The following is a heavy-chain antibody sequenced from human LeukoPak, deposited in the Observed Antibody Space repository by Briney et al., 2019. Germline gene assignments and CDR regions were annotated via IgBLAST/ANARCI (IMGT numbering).Heavy chain of an antibody. J-gene: IGHJ5*02. CDR1: GFTFSSYS. CDR2: IISSSSYI. V-gene: IGHV3-21*01. D-gene: IGHD3-10*02. CDR3: ARDAVRGNWFDP. Sequence: PGGSLRLSCAASGFTFSSYSMNWVRRAPGKGLEWVSSIISSSSYIYYADSVKGRFTISRDNAKNSLYLQMNSLRAEDTAVYYCARDAVRGNWFDPWGQGTPVTVSS.